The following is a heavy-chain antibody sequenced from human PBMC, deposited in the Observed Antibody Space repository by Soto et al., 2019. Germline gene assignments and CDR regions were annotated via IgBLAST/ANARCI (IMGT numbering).Heavy chain of an antibody. D-gene: IGHD2-2*01. CDR1: GFTFSSYW. V-gene: IGHV3-74*01. CDR3: ARDPDIVVVPAAMRGSCWFDP. Sequence: GGSLRLSCAASGFTFSSYWMHWVRQAPGKGLVWVSRINSDGSSTSYADSVKGRFTISRDNAKNTLYLQMNSLRAEDTAVYYCARDPDIVVVPAAMRGSCWFDPWGQGTLVTVSS. J-gene: IGHJ5*02. CDR2: INSDGSST.